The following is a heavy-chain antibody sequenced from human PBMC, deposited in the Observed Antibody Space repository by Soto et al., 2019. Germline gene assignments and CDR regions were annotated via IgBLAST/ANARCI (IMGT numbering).Heavy chain of an antibody. J-gene: IGHJ5*02. V-gene: IGHV1-69*06. D-gene: IGHD5-12*01. Sequence: SVKVSCKASGGTFSSYAISWVRQAPGQGLEWMGGIIPIFGTANYAQKFQGRVTITADKSTSTAYMELSSLRSEDTAVYYCARDVHRDGYNYGFDPWGQGTLVTGAS. CDR1: GGTFSSYA. CDR2: IIPIFGTA. CDR3: ARDVHRDGYNYGFDP.